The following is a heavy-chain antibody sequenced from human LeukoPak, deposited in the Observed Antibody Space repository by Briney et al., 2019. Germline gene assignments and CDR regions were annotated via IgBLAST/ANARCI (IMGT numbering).Heavy chain of an antibody. Sequence: GGSLRLSCVGSAFTFSLYAMTWVRQAPGKGLEWVSAISGRGSSTYYADSVKGRFTISRDNSKNTLYLQMNGLRVEDAALYYCANEVRPNDYWGQGTLVTVSS. V-gene: IGHV3-23*01. CDR1: AFTFSLYA. D-gene: IGHD1-1*01. CDR2: ISGRGSST. J-gene: IGHJ4*02. CDR3: ANEVRPNDY.